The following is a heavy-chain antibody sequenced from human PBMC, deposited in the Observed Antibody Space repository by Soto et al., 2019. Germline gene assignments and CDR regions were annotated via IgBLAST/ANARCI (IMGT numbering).Heavy chain of an antibody. Sequence: SVKVSCKASGGTFSSYAISWVRQAPGQGLEWMGGTIPIFGTANYAQKFQGRVTITADESTSTAYMELSSLRSEDTAVYYCARDPHGYCSGGSCYGMDVWGQGTTVTVSS. CDR3: ARDPHGYCSGGSCYGMDV. CDR1: GGTFSSYA. J-gene: IGHJ6*02. D-gene: IGHD2-15*01. CDR2: TIPIFGTA. V-gene: IGHV1-69*13.